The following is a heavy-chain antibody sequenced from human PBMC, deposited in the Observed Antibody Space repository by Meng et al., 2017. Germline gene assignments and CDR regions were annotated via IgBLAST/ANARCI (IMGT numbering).Heavy chain of an antibody. CDR1: GFTFSSYG. Sequence: GESLKISCAASGFTFSSYGMHWVRQAPGKGLEWVAVISYDGSNNYYADSVKGRFTISRDNSKNTLYLQMHSLGAEDTAVYYCARGLTSYHDSSGYSDYWGQGTLVTVSS. CDR3: ARGLTSYHDSSGYSDY. V-gene: IGHV3-30*01. J-gene: IGHJ4*02. D-gene: IGHD3-22*01. CDR2: ISYDGSNN.